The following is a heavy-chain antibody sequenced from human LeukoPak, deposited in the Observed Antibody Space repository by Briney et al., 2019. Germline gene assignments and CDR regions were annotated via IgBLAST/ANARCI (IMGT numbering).Heavy chain of an antibody. J-gene: IGHJ5*02. D-gene: IGHD3-9*01. CDR3: ARDLGGLRYFEDWFDP. CDR1: GGTFSSYA. V-gene: IGHV1-69*13. Sequence: SVKVSCKASGGTFSSYAISWVRQAPGQGLEWMGGIIPIFGTANYAQKFQGRVTITADESTSTAYMELSSLRSEDTAVYYCARDLGGLRYFEDWFDPWGQGTLVTVSS. CDR2: IIPIFGTA.